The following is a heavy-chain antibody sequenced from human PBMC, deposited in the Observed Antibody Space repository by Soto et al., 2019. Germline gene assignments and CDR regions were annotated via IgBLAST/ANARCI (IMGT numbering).Heavy chain of an antibody. CDR1: GGTFSSYA. CDR3: ARDLARGFNFGWFDP. CDR2: IIPIFGTA. D-gene: IGHD3-22*01. Sequence: GASVKVSCKASGGTFSSYAISWVRQAPGQGLEWMGGIIPIFGTANYAQKFQGRFTISRDNSKNTLYLQMNSLRAEDTAVYYCARDLARGFNFGWFDPWGQGTLVTVSS. J-gene: IGHJ5*02. V-gene: IGHV1-69*05.